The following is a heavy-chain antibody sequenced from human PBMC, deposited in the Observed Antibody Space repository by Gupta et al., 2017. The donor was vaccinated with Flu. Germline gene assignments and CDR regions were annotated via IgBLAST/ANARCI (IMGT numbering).Heavy chain of an antibody. CDR1: GFNFDSPA. D-gene: IGHD6-19*01. V-gene: IGHV3-21*02. Sequence: VQLVESGGGLVKPGGSLTLACVGSGFNFDSPALLWVLQASGTALAWVSSITSDSYYTYHADSVKGLFTISRDNAKNALFLHMNSLRVEDTAVYYCAKPSLYEEGGGWVGKRSWFDPWGPGTLVTVSA. CDR2: ITSDSYYT. J-gene: IGHJ5*02. CDR3: AKPSLYEEGGGWVGKRSWFDP.